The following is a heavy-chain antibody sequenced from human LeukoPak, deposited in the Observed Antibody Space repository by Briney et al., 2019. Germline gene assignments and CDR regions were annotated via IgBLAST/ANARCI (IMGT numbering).Heavy chain of an antibody. V-gene: IGHV4-34*01. CDR3: ARRQINWTFDY. CDR1: DGSFSGYY. D-gene: IGHD1-20*01. CDR2: INHSGST. Sequence: SETLSLTCAVYDGSFSGYYWSWIRQPPGKGLEWIGEINHSGSTNYNPSLKSRVTISVDTSKNQFSLKLSSVTAADTAVYYCARRQINWTFDYWGQGTLVTVSS. J-gene: IGHJ4*02.